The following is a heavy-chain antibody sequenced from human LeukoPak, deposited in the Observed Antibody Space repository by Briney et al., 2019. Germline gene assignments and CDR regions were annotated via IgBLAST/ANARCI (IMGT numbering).Heavy chain of an antibody. CDR2: IDSDESST. CDR1: GFTFSSYW. J-gene: IGHJ6*02. Sequence: PGGSLRLSCTASGFTFSSYWMHWVRQAPGKGLVWVSRIDSDESSTTYADSVKGRFTISRDNAKNTLYLQMNSLRAEDTAVYYCARVYSGDNYYGMDVWGQGTTVTVSS. CDR3: ARVYSGDNYYGMDV. V-gene: IGHV3-74*01. D-gene: IGHD4-11*01.